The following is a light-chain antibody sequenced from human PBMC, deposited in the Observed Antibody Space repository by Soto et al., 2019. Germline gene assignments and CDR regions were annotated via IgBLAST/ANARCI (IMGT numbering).Light chain of an antibody. J-gene: IGKJ4*01. CDR3: QQRGNWPPT. V-gene: IGKV3-11*01. CDR2: NAS. Sequence: PGERVTLSCRASQRVNSDLAWYQQKSGQAPRLLIYNASNRAPGIPARFSGSGSGTDFTLTISSLEPEDFAVYYCQQRGNWPPTFGGGAKVEIK. CDR1: QRVNSD.